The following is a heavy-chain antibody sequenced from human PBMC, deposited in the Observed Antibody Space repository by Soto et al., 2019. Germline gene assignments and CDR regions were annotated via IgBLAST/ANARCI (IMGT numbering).Heavy chain of an antibody. CDR3: AKGGYYFDSSGYFDY. V-gene: IGHV3-23*01. Sequence: GGSLRLSCAASGFTFSSYAMSWVRQAPGKGLEWVSAISSSGVNTYNADSVKGRFTISRDNSKKMLYLQMNSLRAEDTAVYYCAKGGYYFDSSGYFDYWGLGTLVTVSS. D-gene: IGHD3-22*01. CDR1: GFTFSSYA. CDR2: ISSSGVNT. J-gene: IGHJ4*02.